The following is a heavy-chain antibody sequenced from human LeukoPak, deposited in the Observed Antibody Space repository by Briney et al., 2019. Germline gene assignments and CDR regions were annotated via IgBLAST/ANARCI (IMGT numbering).Heavy chain of an antibody. V-gene: IGHV3-23*01. D-gene: IGHD3-9*01. CDR3: ARHLAFDWLLTVPYYYYGMDV. CDR2: ISGSGGGT. CDR1: GFTFSSYA. Sequence: GGSLRLSCAASGFTFSSYAMSWVRQAPGKGLEWVSAISGSGGGTYYADSVKGRFTISRDNSKNTLYLQMNSLRAEDTAVYYCARHLAFDWLLTVPYYYYGMDVWGQGTTVTVSS. J-gene: IGHJ6*02.